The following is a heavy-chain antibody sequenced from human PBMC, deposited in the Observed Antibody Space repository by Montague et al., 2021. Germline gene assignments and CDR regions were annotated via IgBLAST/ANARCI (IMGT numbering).Heavy chain of an antibody. CDR3: AKQDYFVSGTSYKGFDP. CDR1: GGSISSYY. J-gene: IGHJ5*02. D-gene: IGHD3-10*01. CDR2: MFYGGAT. Sequence: SEALSLICTVSGGSISSYYWSWIRQPPGKGLEWLGSMFYGGATSNNPSLKSRVTMSIDTSTNQFSLKLSFVTAADTAVYYCAKQDYFVSGTSYKGFDPWGQGILVTVSS. V-gene: IGHV4-59*08.